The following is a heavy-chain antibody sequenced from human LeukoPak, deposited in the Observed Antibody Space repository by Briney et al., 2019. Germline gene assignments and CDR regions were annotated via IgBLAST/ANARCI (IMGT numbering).Heavy chain of an antibody. CDR2: ISPILGIA. CDR3: ARGRRDGYNYNWFDP. V-gene: IGHV1-69*04. J-gene: IGHJ5*02. Sequence: SVKVSCKASGGTFTSYAISWVRQAPGQGLEWMGRISPILGIANYAQKFQGRVTITADKSTSTAYMELSSLRSEDTAVYYCARGRRDGYNYNWFDPWGQGTLVTVSS. D-gene: IGHD5-24*01. CDR1: GGTFTSYA.